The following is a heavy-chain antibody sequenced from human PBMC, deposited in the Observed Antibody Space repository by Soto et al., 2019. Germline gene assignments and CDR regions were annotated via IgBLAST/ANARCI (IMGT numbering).Heavy chain of an antibody. D-gene: IGHD2-2*01. V-gene: IGHV1-69*01. CDR1: GGTFSSYA. CDR3: ARDWETGRSSTSCYVHGMDV. J-gene: IGHJ6*02. Sequence: XSVKVSCKASGGTFSSYAISWVRQAPVQGLEWMGGIIPIFGTANYAQKFQGRVTITADESTSTAYMELSSLRSEDTAVYYCARDWETGRSSTSCYVHGMDVWGQGTTVTVSS. CDR2: IIPIFGTA.